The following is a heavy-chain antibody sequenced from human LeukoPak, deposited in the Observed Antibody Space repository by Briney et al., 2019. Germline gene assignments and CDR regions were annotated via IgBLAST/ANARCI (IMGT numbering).Heavy chain of an antibody. V-gene: IGHV3-23*01. Sequence: PGGSLRLSCAASGFTFSSYGMSWVRQAPGKGLEWVSAISGSGGSTYYADSVKGRFTISRDNSKNTLYLQMNSLRAEDTAVYYCAKAQSYDYVWRGFDPWGQGTLVTVSS. D-gene: IGHD3-16*01. CDR3: AKAQSYDYVWRGFDP. CDR1: GFTFSSYG. CDR2: ISGSGGST. J-gene: IGHJ5*02.